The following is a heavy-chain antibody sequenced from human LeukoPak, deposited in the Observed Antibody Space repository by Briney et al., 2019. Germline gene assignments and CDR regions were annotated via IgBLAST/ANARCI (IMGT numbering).Heavy chain of an antibody. D-gene: IGHD4-17*01. V-gene: IGHV1-2*02. CDR1: GYTFTGYY. CDR2: INPNSGGT. CDR3: ARGKNYGDYFDY. J-gene: IGHJ4*02. Sequence: ASVKVSCKASGYTFTGYYIHWVRQAPGQGLEWMGWINPNSGGTNYAQKFQGRVTMTRDTSISTAYMELSRLRSDDTAVYYCARGKNYGDYFDYWGQGTLVTVSS.